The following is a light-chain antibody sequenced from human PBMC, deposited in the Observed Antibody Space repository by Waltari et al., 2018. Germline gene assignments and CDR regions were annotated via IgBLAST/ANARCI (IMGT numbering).Light chain of an antibody. CDR1: QSVGGT. Sequence: EIVLTQSPGTLSLSPGERATLSCWASQSVGGTLAWYPQKPGQAPRLLSYGASRRATGIPDRFGGSGSGTEFSLTISRLEPEDFAVYYCQHYVRLPATFGQGTKVEIK. CDR3: QHYVRLPAT. J-gene: IGKJ1*01. V-gene: IGKV3-20*01. CDR2: GAS.